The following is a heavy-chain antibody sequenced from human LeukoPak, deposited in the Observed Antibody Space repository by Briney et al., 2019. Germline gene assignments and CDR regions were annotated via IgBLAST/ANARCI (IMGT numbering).Heavy chain of an antibody. CDR2: IYWNDDK. V-gene: IGHV2-5*01. D-gene: IGHD4-23*01. J-gene: IGHJ4*02. CDR1: GFSLSSGVVG. Sequence: ESGPTLVIPTQTLTLTCTFSGFSLSSGVVGVGWIRQPPGKALEWLALIYWNDDKRYSPSLKNRLTITKDTSENQVVLTLTNMEPVDTATYYCTHTVDYGGNPNDYWGQGNLVTVSS. CDR3: THTVDYGGNPNDY.